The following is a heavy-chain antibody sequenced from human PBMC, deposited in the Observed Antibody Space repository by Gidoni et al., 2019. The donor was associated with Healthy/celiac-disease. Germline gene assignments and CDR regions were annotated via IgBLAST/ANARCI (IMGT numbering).Heavy chain of an antibody. D-gene: IGHD5-12*01. CDR1: GFTFSSYA. V-gene: IGHV3-30*01. CDR2: ISYDGSNK. J-gene: IGHJ3*02. CDR3: ARDHGDGYNINAFDI. Sequence: QVQLVESGGGVVQPGRSLRLSCAASGFTFSSYAMHWVRQAPGKGLEWVAVISYDGSNKYYADSVKGRFTISRDNSKNTLYLQMNSLRAEDTAVYYCARDHGDGYNINAFDIWGQRTMVTVSS.